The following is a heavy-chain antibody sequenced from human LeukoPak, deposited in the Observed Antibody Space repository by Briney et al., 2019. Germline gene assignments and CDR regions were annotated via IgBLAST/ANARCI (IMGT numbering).Heavy chain of an antibody. D-gene: IGHD3-9*01. V-gene: IGHV1-2*02. Sequence: ASVKVSCKASGYTFADYYIHWVRQAPGQGLEWMGWIYPKSGGTNSAQKFQGRVTMTRDTSISTVYMELSRLKFDDTAVYYCARVSTSGYRDWLDPWGQGTLVTVSS. J-gene: IGHJ5*02. CDR1: GYTFADYY. CDR3: ARVSTSGYRDWLDP. CDR2: IYPKSGGT.